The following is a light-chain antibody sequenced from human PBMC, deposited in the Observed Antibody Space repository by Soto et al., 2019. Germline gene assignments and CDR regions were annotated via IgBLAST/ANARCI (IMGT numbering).Light chain of an antibody. J-gene: IGLJ1*01. Sequence: QAVVTQPPSVSGAPGQRVTISCTGSSSNIGAGYDVHWYQQLPGTAPKLLIYGNSNRPSGVPDRFSGPKSGTSASLAITGLQAEDEADYYCQSYDSSLSGSQVFGTGTKVTVL. CDR1: SSNIGAGYD. CDR2: GNS. V-gene: IGLV1-40*01. CDR3: QSYDSSLSGSQV.